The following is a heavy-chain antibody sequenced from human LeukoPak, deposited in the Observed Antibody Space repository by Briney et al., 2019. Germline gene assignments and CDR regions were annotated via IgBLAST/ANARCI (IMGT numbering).Heavy chain of an antibody. CDR2: IYTSGST. CDR1: GGSISNYY. D-gene: IGHD1-14*01. CDR3: VRTVTGAAKYYFDY. V-gene: IGHV4-4*07. J-gene: IGHJ4*02. Sequence: SETLSLTCTVSGGSISNYYWSWIRQPAGKGLEWIGRIYTSGSTNYNPSLKSRVTMSVDTSKNQFSLKLNSVTAADTAVYYCVRTVTGAAKYYFDYWGQGALVTVSS.